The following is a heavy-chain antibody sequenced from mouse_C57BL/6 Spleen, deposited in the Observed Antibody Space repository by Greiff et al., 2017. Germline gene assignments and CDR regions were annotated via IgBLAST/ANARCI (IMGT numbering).Heavy chain of an antibody. CDR1: GYTFTSYW. V-gene: IGHV1-53*01. CDR3: ARPDYGSSHYYLDY. Sequence: QVQLQQPGTELVKPGASVKLSCKASGYTFTSYWMHWVKQRPGQGLEWIGNINPSNGGTNYNEKFKSKATLTVDKASSTAYMQLSSLTSEDSAVYYCARPDYGSSHYYLDYWGQGTTLTVSS. J-gene: IGHJ2*01. CDR2: INPSNGGT. D-gene: IGHD1-1*01.